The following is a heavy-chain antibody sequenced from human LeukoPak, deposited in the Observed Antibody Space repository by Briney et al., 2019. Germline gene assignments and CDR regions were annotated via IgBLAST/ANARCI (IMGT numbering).Heavy chain of an antibody. D-gene: IGHD3-10*01. CDR2: IYHRGTT. CDR3: ARDYGSGDCYFAY. V-gene: IGHV4-4*02. Sequence: SGSLSLTCAVSGDSISSSHWWTWVRQPPGKGLEWIGEIYHRGTTNYNLSLKSRVTISVDRSKNQFSLRLTSVTAADTAVYYCARDYGSGDCYFAYWGQGALVTVSP. J-gene: IGHJ4*02. CDR1: GDSISSSHW.